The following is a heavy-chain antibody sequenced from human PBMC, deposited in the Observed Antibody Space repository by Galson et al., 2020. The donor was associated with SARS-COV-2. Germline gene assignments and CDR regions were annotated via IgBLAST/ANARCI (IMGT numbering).Heavy chain of an antibody. CDR1: GYTFSNYA. CDR2: MKPSRGDT. D-gene: IGHD2-21*02. Sequence: ASVKVSCKASGYTFSNYALNWVREAPGQGLEWLGWMKPSRGDTGYAQKFQGRITLTRDTSKSTAYMELSSLESEDTAVYYCARDFGGNSGWFDPWGQGTLVIVSS. V-gene: IGHV1-8*01. J-gene: IGHJ5*02. CDR3: ARDFGGNSGWFDP.